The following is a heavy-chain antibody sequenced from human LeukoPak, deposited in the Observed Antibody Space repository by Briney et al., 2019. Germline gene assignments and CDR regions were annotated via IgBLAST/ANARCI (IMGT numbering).Heavy chain of an antibody. CDR2: INHSGST. V-gene: IGHV4-34*01. CDR3: ARGRGYDSRADAFDI. J-gene: IGHJ3*02. Sequence: PSETLSLTCAVYGGSFSGYYWSWIRQPPGKGLEWIGEINHSGSTNYNPSLMRRVTISVDTSKNQFSLKLSSVTAADTAVYYCARGRGYDSRADAFDIWGQGTMVTVSS. D-gene: IGHD3-22*01. CDR1: GGSFSGYY.